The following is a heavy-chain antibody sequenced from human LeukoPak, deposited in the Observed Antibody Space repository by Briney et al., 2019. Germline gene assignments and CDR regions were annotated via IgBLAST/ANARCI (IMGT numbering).Heavy chain of an antibody. V-gene: IGHV3-23*01. Sequence: GGSLRLSCAASGFTFRNHAMNWVRQAPGEGLEWVSAISGSGGSTYYADSVKGRFTISRDNSKNTLYLQMNSLRAEDTAVYYCAKGSSGKVYFDYWGQGTLVTVSS. D-gene: IGHD4-23*01. CDR1: GFTFRNHA. CDR3: AKGSSGKVYFDY. CDR2: ISGSGGST. J-gene: IGHJ4*02.